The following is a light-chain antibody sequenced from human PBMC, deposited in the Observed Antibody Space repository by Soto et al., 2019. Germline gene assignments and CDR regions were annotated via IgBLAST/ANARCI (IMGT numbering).Light chain of an antibody. CDR2: AAS. Sequence: IQLTQSPSSLSASVGDRVTITCRASQGISSYLAWYQQKPGKAPKLLIYAASTLQSGVPSRFSGSGSGTDFTLTIRSLQPEEFATYYCQQLNNYPRTFGQGTKLEIK. J-gene: IGKJ2*01. CDR1: QGISSY. CDR3: QQLNNYPRT. V-gene: IGKV1-9*01.